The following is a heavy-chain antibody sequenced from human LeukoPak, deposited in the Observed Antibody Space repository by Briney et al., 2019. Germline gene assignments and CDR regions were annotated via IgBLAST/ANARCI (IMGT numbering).Heavy chain of an antibody. CDR1: GGSISSYY. D-gene: IGHD3-3*01. CDR2: IYYSGST. Sequence: PSETLSLTCTVSGGSISSYYWSWIRQPPGKGLEWIGYIYYSGSTNYNPSLKSRVTVSVDTSKNQFSLKLSSVTAADTAVYYCARRIYDFWSGYYVLGAFDIWGQGTMVTVSS. J-gene: IGHJ3*02. CDR3: ARRIYDFWSGYYVLGAFDI. V-gene: IGHV4-59*01.